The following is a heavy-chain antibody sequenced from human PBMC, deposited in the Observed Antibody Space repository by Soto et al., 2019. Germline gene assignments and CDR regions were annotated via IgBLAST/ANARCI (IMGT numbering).Heavy chain of an antibody. D-gene: IGHD5-12*01. CDR1: VFALTTDL. J-gene: IGHJ5*02. CDR3: ERAISGYVT. CDR2: INAGNGNT. Sequence: PVKVYCKASVFALTTDLVHWVRQAPGQGLEWMGWINAGNGNTRYSQKFQGRVTLTRDTSASTAYMDLSSLTSEDAAIYYCERAISGYVTWGQRSLVTVSS. V-gene: IGHV1-3*01.